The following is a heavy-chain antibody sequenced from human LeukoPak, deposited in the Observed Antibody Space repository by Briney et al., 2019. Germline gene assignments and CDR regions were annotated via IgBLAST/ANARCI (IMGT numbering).Heavy chain of an antibody. Sequence: GGSLRLSXAASGFTVSSNYMSWVRQAPGKGLEWVSVIYSGGSTYYADSVKGRFTISRDNSKYTLYLQMNSLRADDTAVYYCARGFPGYCFDYWGQGTLVTVSS. V-gene: IGHV3-53*01. D-gene: IGHD6-13*01. CDR2: IYSGGST. J-gene: IGHJ4*02. CDR1: GFTVSSNY. CDR3: ARGFPGYCFDY.